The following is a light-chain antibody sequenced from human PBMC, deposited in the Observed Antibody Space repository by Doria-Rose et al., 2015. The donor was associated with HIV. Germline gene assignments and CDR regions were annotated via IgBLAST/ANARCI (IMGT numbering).Light chain of an antibody. J-gene: IGKJ3*01. Sequence: QSPESLGMSLGERATLNCKSNQSLLYTSKNYLAWYQQKPGQPPKLLIYWASIRQSGVPARFSGSGSGTDFTLTISSLEAEDVAVYYCQQYYDTPSFGPGTTLDI. CDR3: QQYYDTPS. CDR2: WAS. CDR1: QSLLYTSKNY. V-gene: IGKV4-1*01.